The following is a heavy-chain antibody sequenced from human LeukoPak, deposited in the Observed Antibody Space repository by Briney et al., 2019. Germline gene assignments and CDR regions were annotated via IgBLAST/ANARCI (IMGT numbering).Heavy chain of an antibody. CDR3: AISRTNYCGGDCPYDAFDI. CDR1: GYTFTSYV. V-gene: IGHV1-8*03. J-gene: IGHJ3*02. CDR2: MNPKSGNT. Sequence: GASVKVSCKASGYTFTSYVINGVRQATGQGREWMGWMNPKSGNTDYAQKFQGRVTITRNTSISTAYMELSSLRSEDTAVYYCAISRTNYCGGDCPYDAFDIWGQGQWSPSLQ. D-gene: IGHD2-21*01.